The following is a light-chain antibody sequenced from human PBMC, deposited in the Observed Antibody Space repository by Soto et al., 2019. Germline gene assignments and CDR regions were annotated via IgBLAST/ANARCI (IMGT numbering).Light chain of an antibody. J-gene: IGKJ4*01. CDR3: QQYSNWPPRLT. CDR1: QSVSSSY. V-gene: IGKV3-15*01. CDR2: VAS. Sequence: EIMLTQSPATLSVSPGDRATLSCRASQSVSSSYLAFYHQKPGQAPSLLIYVASTISTYIPSRFSGSCSGTEFTLTISGLQSADSAVYYCQQYSNWPPRLTFGGGTKVDIK.